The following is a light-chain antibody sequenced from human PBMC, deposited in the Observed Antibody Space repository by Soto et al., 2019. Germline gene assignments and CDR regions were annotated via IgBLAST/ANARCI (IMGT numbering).Light chain of an antibody. CDR2: EVS. J-gene: IGLJ2*01. Sequence: QSALTQPPSASGSPGQSVTISCTGTSSDVGGYDYVSWYQQHPGKAPKLMIYEVSNRPSGVSNRFSGSKSGNTASLTISGLQADDEADYYCSSYTTTTTLGVFGGGTKLTVL. CDR3: SSYTTTTTLGV. CDR1: SSDVGGYDY. V-gene: IGLV2-14*01.